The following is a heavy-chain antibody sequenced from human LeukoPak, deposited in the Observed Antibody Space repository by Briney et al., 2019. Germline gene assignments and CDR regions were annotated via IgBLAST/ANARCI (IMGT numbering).Heavy chain of an antibody. CDR1: GFTFSSYW. CDR3: ARRYYDFWSGYYTGYYFDY. J-gene: IGHJ4*02. CDR2: IKQDGIEK. Sequence: TGGSLRLSCAASGFTFSSYWMSWVRQAPGKGLEWVANIKQDGIEKYYVDSVKGRFTISRDNAKNSLYLQMNSLRAEDTAVYYCARRYYDFWSGYYTGYYFDYWGQGTLVTVSS. D-gene: IGHD3-3*01. V-gene: IGHV3-7*01.